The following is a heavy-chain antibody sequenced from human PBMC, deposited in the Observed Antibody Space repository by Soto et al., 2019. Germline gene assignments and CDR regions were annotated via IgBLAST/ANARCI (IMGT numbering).Heavy chain of an antibody. CDR3: AKDGHYYDSSGYPIDY. Sequence: PGGSLRLSCAASGFTFSSYGMHWVRQAPGKGLEWVAVISYDGSNKYYADSVKGRFTISRDNSKNTLYLQMNSLRAEDTAVYYCAKDGHYYDSSGYPIDYWGQGTLVTVSS. V-gene: IGHV3-30*18. D-gene: IGHD3-22*01. J-gene: IGHJ4*02. CDR2: ISYDGSNK. CDR1: GFTFSSYG.